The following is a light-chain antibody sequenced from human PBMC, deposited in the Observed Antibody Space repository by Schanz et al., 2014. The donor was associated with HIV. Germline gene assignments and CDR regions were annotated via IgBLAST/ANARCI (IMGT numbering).Light chain of an antibody. CDR2: EVS. CDR3: CSYAGSSTV. CDR1: SSDVGGYNY. V-gene: IGLV2-8*01. J-gene: IGLJ3*02. Sequence: QSVLTQPPSASGSPGQSVTISCTGTSSDVGGYNYVSWYQQHPGKAPKLLIYEVSKRPSGVSNRFSGSKSGNTASLTISGLQAEDEADYYCCSYAGSSTVFGGGTKLTVL.